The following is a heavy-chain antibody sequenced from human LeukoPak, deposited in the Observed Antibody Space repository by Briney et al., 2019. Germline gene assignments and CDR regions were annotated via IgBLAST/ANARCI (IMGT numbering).Heavy chain of an antibody. CDR3: AKEKVSEIGYYDY. J-gene: IGHJ4*02. CDR1: RFAFNTYG. CDR2: IRHDGAYK. Sequence: PGGSLTLSCVASRFAFNTYGMHWVRQAPGEGLEWVASIRHDGAYKYYADSVKGRFTISRDNSKNMVYLQMNRPRVEDTAVYYCAKEKVSEIGYYDYWGQGILVAVSS. V-gene: IGHV3-30*02.